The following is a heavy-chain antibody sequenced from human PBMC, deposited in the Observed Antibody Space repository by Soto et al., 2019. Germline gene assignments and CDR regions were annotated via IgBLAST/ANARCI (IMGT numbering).Heavy chain of an antibody. V-gene: IGHV3-53*04. CDR3: AREAYGDYDYYYYGMDV. D-gene: IGHD4-17*01. Sequence: GGSLRLSCAASGFTVSSNYMSWVRQAPGKGLEWVSVIYSGGSTYYADSVKGRFTISRHNSKNTLYLQMNSLRAEDTAVYYCAREAYGDYDYYYYGMDVWGQGTTVTVSS. CDR2: IYSGGST. J-gene: IGHJ6*02. CDR1: GFTVSSNY.